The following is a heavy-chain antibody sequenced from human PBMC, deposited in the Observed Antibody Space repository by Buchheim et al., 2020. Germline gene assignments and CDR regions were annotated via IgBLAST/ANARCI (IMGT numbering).Heavy chain of an antibody. J-gene: IGHJ6*02. D-gene: IGHD4-17*01. Sequence: EVQLVESGGGLVQPGGSLRLSCAASGFTFSSYSMNWVRQAPGKGLEWVSYISSSSSTIYYAESVKGRFTISRDNAKNSLYLQMNSLRAEDTAVYYCAIETESDYGDYYYYGMDVWGQGTT. V-gene: IGHV3-48*04. CDR1: GFTFSSYS. CDR3: AIETESDYGDYYYYGMDV. CDR2: ISSSSSTI.